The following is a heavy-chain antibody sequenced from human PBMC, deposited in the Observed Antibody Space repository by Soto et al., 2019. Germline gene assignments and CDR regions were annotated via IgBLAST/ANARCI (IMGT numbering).Heavy chain of an antibody. V-gene: IGHV3-48*01. Sequence: EVQLVESGGGLVQPGGSLRLSCAASGFSFSSYSMNWVRQAPGKGLEWVSYISSSSSTIYYADSVKGRFTISRDNAKNSLYLQMNRLRAEDTAVYYCARVRSSTSWYFDYWGQGTLVTVSS. CDR3: ARVRSSTSWYFDY. J-gene: IGHJ4*02. D-gene: IGHD2-2*01. CDR1: GFSFSSYS. CDR2: ISSSSSTI.